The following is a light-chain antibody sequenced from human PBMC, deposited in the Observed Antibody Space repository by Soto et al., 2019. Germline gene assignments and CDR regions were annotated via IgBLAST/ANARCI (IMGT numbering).Light chain of an antibody. Sequence: EIRFTQSPSSVYASVGDRVTITCRASQGISSWLAWYQQKPGKAPKLLIYAASSLQSGVPARFSGSGSGTEFTLTISSLQPDDFATYYCQQYNTYSTFGQGTRLEI. CDR1: QGISSW. CDR2: AAS. CDR3: QQYNTYST. J-gene: IGKJ5*01. V-gene: IGKV1D-16*01.